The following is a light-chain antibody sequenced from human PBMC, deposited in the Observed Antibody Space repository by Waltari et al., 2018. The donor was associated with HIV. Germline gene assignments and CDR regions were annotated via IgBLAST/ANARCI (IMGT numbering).Light chain of an antibody. V-gene: IGLV2-14*03. CDR2: DVS. J-gene: IGLJ3*02. CDR3: SSYTSSSTWV. CDR1: SSDVGGYNY. Sequence: QSALTQPASVSGSPGQSITISCTGTSSDVGGYNYVPWYQQHPGKAPKLMIYDVSNRPSGGSNRFSGSKSGNTASLTISVLQAEDEADYYCSSYTSSSTWVFGGGTKLTVL.